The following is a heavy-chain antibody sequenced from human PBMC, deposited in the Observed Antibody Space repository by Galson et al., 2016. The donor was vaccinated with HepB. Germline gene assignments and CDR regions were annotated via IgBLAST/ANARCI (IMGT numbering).Heavy chain of an antibody. D-gene: IGHD7-27*01. J-gene: IGHJ5*02. CDR2: ISSSGNII. CDR3: AREPPYTGAYNWFDT. V-gene: IGHV3-48*03. Sequence: SLRLSCAASGFTLSSYEMNWVRQAPGKGLECVSYISSSGNIIYYADSVEGRFTISRDNAKNSLYLQMNSLRAEDTAVYYCAREPPYTGAYNWFDTWGQGTLVTVSS. CDR1: GFTLSSYE.